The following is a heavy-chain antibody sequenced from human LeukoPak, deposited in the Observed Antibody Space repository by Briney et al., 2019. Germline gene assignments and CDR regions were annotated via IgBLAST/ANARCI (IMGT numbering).Heavy chain of an antibody. CDR2: VSLAGKT. J-gene: IGHJ4*02. V-gene: IGHV4-4*02. CDR3: SRESGAFCPFGY. D-gene: IGHD1-26*01. CDR1: GGSISNTNW. Sequence: PSETLSLTCDVSGGSISNTNWWGWVRQPPGQGLEWIGEVSLAGKTNYNPSLNRRVTMSHNEHSIQLSLKLTSVTAAATVIYSCSRESGAFCPFGYWGQGTLVIVPS.